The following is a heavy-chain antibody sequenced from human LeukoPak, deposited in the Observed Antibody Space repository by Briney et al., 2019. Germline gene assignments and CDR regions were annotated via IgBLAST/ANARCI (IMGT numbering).Heavy chain of an antibody. CDR2: INTNTGDP. CDR3: AREWGYCSSTSCYQMVPGFDY. D-gene: IGHD2-2*01. Sequence: ASVKVSCKASGYTFTSYAMNWVRQAPGQGLEWMGWINTNTGDPTYAQGFTGRFVFSLDTSVSTAYLQISSLKAEDTAVYYCAREWGYCSSTSCYQMVPGFDYWGQGTLVTVSS. J-gene: IGHJ4*02. CDR1: GYTFTSYA. V-gene: IGHV7-4-1*02.